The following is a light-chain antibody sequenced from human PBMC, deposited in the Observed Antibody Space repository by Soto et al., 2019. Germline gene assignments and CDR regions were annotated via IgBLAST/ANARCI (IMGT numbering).Light chain of an antibody. CDR3: HQRQSGPRT. J-gene: IGKJ1*01. V-gene: IGKV3-11*01. Sequence: EIVLTQSPATLSSFPGDRVTLSCRASQAVNTRLAWYQHKPGQAPRLLIYLASNRAAGVPARFSGSGSGTDFTLTISDVEPEDFAVYYCHQRQSGPRTFGQGTTVDIK. CDR1: QAVNTR. CDR2: LAS.